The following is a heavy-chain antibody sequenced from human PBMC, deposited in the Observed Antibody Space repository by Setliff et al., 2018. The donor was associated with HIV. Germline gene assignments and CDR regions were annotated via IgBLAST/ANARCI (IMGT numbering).Heavy chain of an antibody. CDR2: IYYTGNT. CDR1: GGSVGSSSYY. CDR3: ARDDSIVLVPAIMRGDGFDF. V-gene: IGHV4-39*07. D-gene: IGHD2-2*01. Sequence: PSETLSLTCTVSGGSVGSSSYYWAWIRQPTGKGLEWIGSIYYTGNTKYNPSLESRVTFSIETSENQFSLRLASVTAADTAIYYCARDDSIVLVPAIMRGDGFDFWGQGRMVTVSS. J-gene: IGHJ3*01.